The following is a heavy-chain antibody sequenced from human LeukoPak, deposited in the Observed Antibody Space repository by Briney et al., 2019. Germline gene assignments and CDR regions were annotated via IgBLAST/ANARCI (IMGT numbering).Heavy chain of an antibody. J-gene: IGHJ6*03. Sequence: PGGSLRLSCAASGFTFSDYYMSWIRQAPGKGLEWVSYISSSGSTIYYADSVKGRFTISRDNAKNSLYLQMNSLRAEDTAVYYCAREDYGGNSEWSGNYMDVLGKGTTVTVSS. CDR3: AREDYGGNSEWSGNYMDV. CDR1: GFTFSDYY. V-gene: IGHV3-11*04. CDR2: ISSSGSTI. D-gene: IGHD4-23*01.